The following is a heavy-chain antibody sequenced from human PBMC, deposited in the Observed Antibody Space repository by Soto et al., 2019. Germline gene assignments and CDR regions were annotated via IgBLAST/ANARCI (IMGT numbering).Heavy chain of an antibody. J-gene: IGHJ4*02. D-gene: IGHD2-15*01. CDR2: IYYSGST. Sequence: QVQLQESGPGLVKPSQTLSLTCTVSGDSISSGGYYWSWIRQHPGKGLEWIGYIYYSGSTYYNPSLKSQVIISVDTSKNQFSLKLSSVTAADTAVYYCARGSTVAAILFDYWGQGTLVTVSS. CDR1: GDSISSGGYY. CDR3: ARGSTVAAILFDY. V-gene: IGHV4-31*01.